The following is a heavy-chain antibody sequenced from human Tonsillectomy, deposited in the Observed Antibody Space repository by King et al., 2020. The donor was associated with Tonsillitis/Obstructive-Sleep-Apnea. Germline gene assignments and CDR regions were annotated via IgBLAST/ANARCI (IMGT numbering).Heavy chain of an antibody. CDR1: GFTFSSYA. J-gene: IGHJ4*02. V-gene: IGHV3-64*01. CDR2: ISSNGGST. Sequence: VQLVESGGGLVQPGGSLRLSCAASGFTFSSYAMHWVRQAPGKGLEYVSAISSNGGSTYYANSVKGRFTISRDNSKNTLYLQMGSLRAEDMAVYYCAREVSCSSTRWYDYWGQGTLVTVSS. D-gene: IGHD2-2*01. CDR3: AREVSCSSTRWYDY.